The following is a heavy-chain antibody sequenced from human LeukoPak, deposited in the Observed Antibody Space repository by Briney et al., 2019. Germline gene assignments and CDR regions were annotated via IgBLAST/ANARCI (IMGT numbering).Heavy chain of an antibody. CDR3: ARYYGLERRIFDY. V-gene: IGHV4-39*02. D-gene: IGHD1-1*01. CDR2: IYFSGST. Sequence: SETLSLTCTVSGGSISSNTYYWGWIRQPPGKGLEWIGSIYFSGSTYSNPSLKSRVTISVDTTKNHFSLQLSSVTAADTAVYYCARYYGLERRIFDYWGQGTLVTVSS. J-gene: IGHJ4*01. CDR1: GGSISSNTYY.